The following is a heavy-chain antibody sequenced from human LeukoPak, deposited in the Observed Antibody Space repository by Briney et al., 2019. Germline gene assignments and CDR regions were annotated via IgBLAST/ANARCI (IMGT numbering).Heavy chain of an antibody. Sequence: SETLSLTCTVSGGSISSGSYYWSWIRQPAGKGLEWIGRIYTSGSTYYNPSLKSRVTISVDTSKNQFSLKLSSVTAADTAVYYCARDRTHYDILTGYYSPGTFDYWGQRTLVTVSS. D-gene: IGHD3-9*01. CDR2: IYTSGST. V-gene: IGHV4-61*02. CDR3: ARDRTHYDILTGYYSPGTFDY. J-gene: IGHJ4*02. CDR1: GGSISSGSYY.